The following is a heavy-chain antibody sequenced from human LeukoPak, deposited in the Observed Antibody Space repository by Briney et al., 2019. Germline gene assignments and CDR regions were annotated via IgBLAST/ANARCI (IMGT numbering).Heavy chain of an antibody. J-gene: IGHJ5*02. CDR2: INPGNGDT. V-gene: IGHV1-3*01. Sequence: ASVKVSCKASGYTFTTYAIHWVRQAPGQRLEWMGWINPGNGDTRYSQYFQGRVTITRDTSATTAYMELSSLRSDDTAVYYCARGRFLESFDPWGQGTLVTVSS. D-gene: IGHD3-3*01. CDR3: ARGRFLESFDP. CDR1: GYTFTTYA.